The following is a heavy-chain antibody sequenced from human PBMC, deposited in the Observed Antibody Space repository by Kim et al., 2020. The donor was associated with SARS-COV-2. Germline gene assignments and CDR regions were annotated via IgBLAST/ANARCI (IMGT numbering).Heavy chain of an antibody. CDR3: AKDQGLIAVAGTGDY. Sequence: GGSLRLSCAASGFTFSSYAMSWVRKAPGKGLEWVSAISGSGGSTYYADSVKGRFTISRDNSKNTLYLQMNSLRAEDTAVYYCAKDQGLIAVAGTGDYWGQGTLVTVSS. D-gene: IGHD6-19*01. J-gene: IGHJ4*02. CDR2: ISGSGGST. V-gene: IGHV3-23*01. CDR1: GFTFSSYA.